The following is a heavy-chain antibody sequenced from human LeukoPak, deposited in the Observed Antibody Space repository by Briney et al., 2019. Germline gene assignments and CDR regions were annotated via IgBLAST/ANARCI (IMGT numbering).Heavy chain of an antibody. Sequence: SETLSLTCTVSGGSINDYYWSWIRQPPGKGLEWIGYIYSSGSTNXNPSLKSRVTILVDTSKNQFSLKLTSVTAADTALYYCARHTGAXSPGAYWGQGALVTVSS. J-gene: IGHJ4*02. CDR1: GGSINDYY. CDR3: ARHTGAXSPGAY. V-gene: IGHV4-59*01. CDR2: IYSSGST. D-gene: IGHD2-2*01.